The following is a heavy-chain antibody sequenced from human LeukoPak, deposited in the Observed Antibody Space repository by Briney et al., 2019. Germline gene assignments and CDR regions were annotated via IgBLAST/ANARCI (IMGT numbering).Heavy chain of an antibody. J-gene: IGHJ5*02. Sequence: ASVKVSCKVSGYTLTELSMHWVRQAPGKGLEWMGGFDPEDGETIYARKFQGRVTMTEDTSTDTAYMELSSLRSEDTAVYYCATMVRGVSNWFDPWGQGTLVTVSS. D-gene: IGHD3-10*01. V-gene: IGHV1-24*01. CDR3: ATMVRGVSNWFDP. CDR2: FDPEDGET. CDR1: GYTLTELS.